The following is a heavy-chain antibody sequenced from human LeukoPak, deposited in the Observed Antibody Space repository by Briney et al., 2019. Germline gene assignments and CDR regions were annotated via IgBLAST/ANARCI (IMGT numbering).Heavy chain of an antibody. CDR2: ISGSGGNT. CDR1: GFTFTSYG. J-gene: IGHJ4*02. V-gene: IGHV3-23*01. D-gene: IGHD5-24*01. CDR3: AKDPERWLPLRLGFSD. Sequence: GGSLRLSCAASGFTFTSYGMSWVRQAPGEGLEWVSGISGSGGNTYYADSVTGRFTISRDNSKNTLYLQMNSLRAEDTAVYYCAKDPERWLPLRLGFSDWGQGTLVTVSS.